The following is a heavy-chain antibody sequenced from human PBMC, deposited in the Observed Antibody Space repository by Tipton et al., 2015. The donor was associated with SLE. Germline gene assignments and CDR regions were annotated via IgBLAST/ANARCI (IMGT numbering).Heavy chain of an antibody. J-gene: IGHJ5*02. D-gene: IGHD2-2*01. Sequence: SLRLSCAASGFTFSDYYMSWIRQAPGKGLEWVSYISSSGNTIYYADSVKGRFTISRDNAKNSLYLQMNSLRAEDTAVYYCARSVVPAAGGWFDPWGQGTLVTVSS. CDR3: ARSVVPAAGGWFDP. CDR2: ISSSGNTI. V-gene: IGHV3-11*04. CDR1: GFTFSDYY.